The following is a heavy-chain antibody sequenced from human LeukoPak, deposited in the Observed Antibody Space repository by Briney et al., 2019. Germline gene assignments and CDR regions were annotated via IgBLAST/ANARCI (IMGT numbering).Heavy chain of an antibody. CDR2: IYAGDTI. V-gene: IGHV3-66*01. CDR3: ARSVATTDFDY. D-gene: IGHD5-12*01. J-gene: IGHJ4*02. CDR1: GFSVRNNY. Sequence: GGSLRLSCVVSGFSVRNNYVSWVRQAPGKGLEWVSVIYAGDTIHYADSVKGRFTISRDNAKNPLYLQMNGLRAEDTAVYYCARSVATTDFDYWGQGTLVTVSS.